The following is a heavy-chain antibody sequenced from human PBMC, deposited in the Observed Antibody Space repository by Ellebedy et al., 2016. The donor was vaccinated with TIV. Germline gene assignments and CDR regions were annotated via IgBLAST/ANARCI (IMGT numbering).Heavy chain of an antibody. CDR2: IYYSGGT. J-gene: IGHJ4*02. CDR3: ARLRIAVAGKAGFDY. Sequence: SETLSLXXTVSGGAISNYYWSWIRQPPGKGLEWIGYIYYSGGTSYNPSLKSRVTISVDTPKNQFSLKLSSVTAADTAVYYCARLRIAVAGKAGFDYWGQGTLVTVSS. V-gene: IGHV4-59*01. CDR1: GGAISNYY. D-gene: IGHD6-19*01.